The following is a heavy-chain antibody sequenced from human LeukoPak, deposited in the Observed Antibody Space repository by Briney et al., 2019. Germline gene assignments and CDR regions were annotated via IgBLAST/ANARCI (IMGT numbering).Heavy chain of an antibody. J-gene: IGHJ4*02. CDR3: ARHRPLHYDFWSGYYPHFDC. Sequence: LETLSLTCTVSGDSISSFHWSWIRQPPGKGLEWIGYIYTSGSSNYNPSLKSRVSISGDTSKNQFSLKLSSVTAADTAVYYCARHRPLHYDFWSGYYPHFDCWGQGAQVTVSS. V-gene: IGHV4-4*09. CDR2: IYTSGSS. D-gene: IGHD3-3*01. CDR1: GDSISSFH.